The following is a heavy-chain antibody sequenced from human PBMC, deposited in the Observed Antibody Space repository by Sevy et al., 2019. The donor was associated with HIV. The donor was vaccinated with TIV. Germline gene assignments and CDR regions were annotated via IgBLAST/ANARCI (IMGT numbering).Heavy chain of an antibody. Sequence: SETLSLTCTVSGGSISTYYWSWIRQPPGKGLEWIGYVYYSGSTNYNPSLKSRVTISVDTSKNQFSLKLSSVTAADTAVYYCARETDYYYYMDVWGTGTTVTVSS. J-gene: IGHJ6*03. D-gene: IGHD2-21*02. CDR1: GGSISTYY. CDR3: ARETDYYYYMDV. V-gene: IGHV4-59*01. CDR2: VYYSGST.